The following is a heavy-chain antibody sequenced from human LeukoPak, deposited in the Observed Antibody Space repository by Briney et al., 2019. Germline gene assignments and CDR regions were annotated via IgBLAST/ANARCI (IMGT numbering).Heavy chain of an antibody. CDR3: VSFYETY. J-gene: IGHJ4*02. V-gene: IGHV3-20*04. CDR2: INWEDGSI. Sequence: RPGGSLRLSCVASGFTFDDYGMSWVRQAPGKGLEWVSGINWEDGSIGYADSVKGRFTISRDNAKNTVYLQMNNLRAEDTAVYYCVSFYETYWGRGTLVTVSS. CDR1: GFTFDDYG. D-gene: IGHD2-2*01.